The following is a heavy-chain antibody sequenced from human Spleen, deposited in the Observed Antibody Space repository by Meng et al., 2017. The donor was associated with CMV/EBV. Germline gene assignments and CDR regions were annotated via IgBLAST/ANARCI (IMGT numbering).Heavy chain of an antibody. V-gene: IGHV3-23*01. CDR2: ISGTTGNP. CDR1: GFTFSSYW. J-gene: IGHJ4*02. CDR3: TKDGDDSSAFYRLPRRDD. Sequence: GESLKIACAASGFTFSSYWMSWVRQAPGKGLEWVSAISGTTGNPYYADSVKGRFTVSRDNSKNTLYLQMTSLKTEDTAVYYCTKDGDDSSAFYRLPRRDDWGQGTLVTVSS. D-gene: IGHD3-22*01.